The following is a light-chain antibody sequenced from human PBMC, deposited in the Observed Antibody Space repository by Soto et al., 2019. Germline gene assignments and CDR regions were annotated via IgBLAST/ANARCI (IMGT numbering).Light chain of an antibody. CDR2: DVS. CDR1: SSDVGGYNY. CDR3: SSYTSSSTPYV. V-gene: IGLV2-14*01. J-gene: IGLJ1*01. Sequence: ALNQPASVSGSAGQSITISCTGTSSDVGGYNYVSWYQQHPGKAPKLMICDVSNRPSGVSNRFSGSKSGNTASLTISGLQAEDEADYYCSSYTSSSTPYVFGTGTKVTVL.